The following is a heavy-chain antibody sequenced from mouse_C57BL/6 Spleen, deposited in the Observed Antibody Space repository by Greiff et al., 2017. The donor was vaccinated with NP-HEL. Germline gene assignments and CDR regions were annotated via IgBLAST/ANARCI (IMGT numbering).Heavy chain of an antibody. J-gene: IGHJ3*01. CDR2: IDPSDSET. CDR1: GYTFTSYW. CDR3: ARQDYSNGAWFAY. Sequence: QVQLQQSGAELVRPGSSVKLSCKASGYTFTSYWMHWVKQRPIQGLEWIGNIDPSDSETHYNQKFKDKATLTVDKSSSTAYMQLSSLTSEDSAVYYCARQDYSNGAWFAYWGQGTLVTVSA. V-gene: IGHV1-52*01. D-gene: IGHD2-5*01.